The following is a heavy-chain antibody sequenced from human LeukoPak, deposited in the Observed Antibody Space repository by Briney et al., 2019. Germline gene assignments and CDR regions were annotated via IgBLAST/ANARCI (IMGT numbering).Heavy chain of an antibody. D-gene: IGHD1-1*01. V-gene: IGHV1-18*01. CDR1: GYTFTSHS. CDR3: ARSPPGTTFPMIDH. CDR2: ISVYNGNT. Sequence: GASVKVSCKASGYTFTSHSITWVRQAPGQGLEWMGWISVYNGNTNYAQKLQGRVTMTTDTSTSTAYMELRSLRSDDTAVYYCARSPPGTTFPMIDHWGQGTLVTVSS. J-gene: IGHJ4*02.